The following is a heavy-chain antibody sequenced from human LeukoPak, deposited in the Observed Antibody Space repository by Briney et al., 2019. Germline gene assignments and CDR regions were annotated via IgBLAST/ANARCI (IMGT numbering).Heavy chain of an antibody. CDR3: ARQSSVRSPFDY. CDR1: GGSISSSSYY. Sequence: KTSETLSLTCTVSGGSISSSSYYWGWIRQPPGKGLEWIGSIYYSGSTYYNPSLKSRVTISVDTSKNQFSLKLSSVTASDTAVYYCARQSSVRSPFDYWGQGTLVTVSS. D-gene: IGHD5/OR15-5a*01. J-gene: IGHJ4*02. CDR2: IYYSGST. V-gene: IGHV4-39*01.